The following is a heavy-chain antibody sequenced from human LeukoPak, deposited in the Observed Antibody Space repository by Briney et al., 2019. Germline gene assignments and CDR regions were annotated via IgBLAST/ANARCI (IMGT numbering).Heavy chain of an antibody. CDR3: ARDPPISGRWVFDI. D-gene: IGHD3-9*01. CDR1: GYRFTGYY. J-gene: IGHJ3*02. V-gene: IGHV1-2*02. CDR2: INPDVGEI. Sequence: ASVKVSCKASGYRFTGYYIHWLRQAPGQGVEWMGWINPDVGEIHSAQKFLGRVTMTGDTSITTAYMELRDLRSDDTAVYYCARDPPISGRWVFDIWGQGTMVTVSS.